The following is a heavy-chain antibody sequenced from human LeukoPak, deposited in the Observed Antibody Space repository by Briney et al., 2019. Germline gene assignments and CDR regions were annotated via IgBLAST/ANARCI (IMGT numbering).Heavy chain of an antibody. V-gene: IGHV1-8*01. CDR1: GYTFTSYD. Sequence: ASVKVSCKASGYTFTSYDINWVRQATGQGLEWMGWMNPNSGNTGYAQKFLGRVTMTRNTSISTAYMELSSLRSEDTAVYYCARNRGYGGYDYAFDIWRQGTMVTVSS. CDR2: MNPNSGNT. D-gene: IGHD5-12*01. J-gene: IGHJ3*02. CDR3: ARNRGYGGYDYAFDI.